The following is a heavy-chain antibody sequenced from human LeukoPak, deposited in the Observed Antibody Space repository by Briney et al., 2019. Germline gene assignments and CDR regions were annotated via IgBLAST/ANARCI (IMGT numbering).Heavy chain of an antibody. D-gene: IGHD3-10*01. CDR3: AKDPSLLLWFGEYEN. CDR1: GFTFSSYA. V-gene: IGHV3-23*01. CDR2: ISGSGGST. Sequence: GGSLRLSCAASGFTFSSYAMSWVRRAPGKGLEWVSAISGSGGSTYYADSVKGRFTISRDNSKNTLYLQMNSLGAEDTAVYYCAKDPSLLLWFGEYENWGQGTLVTVSS. J-gene: IGHJ4*02.